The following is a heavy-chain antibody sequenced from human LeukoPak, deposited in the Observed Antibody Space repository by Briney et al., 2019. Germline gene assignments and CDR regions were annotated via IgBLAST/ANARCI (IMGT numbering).Heavy chain of an antibody. J-gene: IGHJ4*02. CDR2: INPSGGSA. D-gene: IGHD4-17*01. Sequence: ASVKVSCKASGYSFTSYFIHWVRQAPGRGLEWMGIINPSGGSASYAQKFQGRVTMTRDMSTSTVYMELSSLRSEDTAVYYCARMTTVTTGLDYWGQGTLVTVSS. CDR3: ARMTTVTTGLDY. CDR1: GYSFTSYF. V-gene: IGHV1-46*01.